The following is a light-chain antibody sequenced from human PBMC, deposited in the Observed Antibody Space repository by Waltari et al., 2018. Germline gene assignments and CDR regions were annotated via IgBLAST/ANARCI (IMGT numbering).Light chain of an antibody. CDR2: EIN. CDR1: SSDVGGYDY. CDR3: SSYAGSNRVI. Sequence: QSALTQPPSASGSPGQSVTISCTGTSSDVGGYDYVSWYQQHPGQAPKLMVYEINKRPSGVPDRFCGARSGNTASLTVSGLRPEDEADYYCSSYAGSNRVIFGGGTKLTVL. J-gene: IGLJ2*01. V-gene: IGLV2-8*01.